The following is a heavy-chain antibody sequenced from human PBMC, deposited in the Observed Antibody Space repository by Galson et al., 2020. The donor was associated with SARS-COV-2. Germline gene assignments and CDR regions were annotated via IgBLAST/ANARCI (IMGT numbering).Heavy chain of an antibody. CDR2: IYLYDDK. CDR1: GFSLSTSAVG. Sequence: KMSGPTLVKPAQTLTLTCTFSGFSLSTSAVGVGWIRQPPVKALDWLALIYLYDDKLYSPSLKSRLTITKDTSKNQVVLTMTNMDPVDTATYYCAHRRSGWYVGWFDPWGQGTLVTVSS. V-gene: IGHV2-5*01. CDR3: AHRRSGWYVGWFDP. D-gene: IGHD6-19*01. J-gene: IGHJ5*02.